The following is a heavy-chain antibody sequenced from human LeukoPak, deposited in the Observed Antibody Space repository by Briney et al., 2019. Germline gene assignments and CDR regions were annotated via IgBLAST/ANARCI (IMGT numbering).Heavy chain of an antibody. CDR1: GFTFGSYA. V-gene: IGHV3-23*01. J-gene: IGHJ4*02. CDR2: ISGSGGST. CDR3: AEDSDSSGYYLDY. Sequence: PGGSLRLSCAASGFTFGSYAMSWVRQAPGKGLEWVSAISGSGGSTYYADSVKGRFTISRDNSKNTLYLQMNSLRAEDTAVYYCAEDSDSSGYYLDYWGQGTLVTVSS. D-gene: IGHD3-22*01.